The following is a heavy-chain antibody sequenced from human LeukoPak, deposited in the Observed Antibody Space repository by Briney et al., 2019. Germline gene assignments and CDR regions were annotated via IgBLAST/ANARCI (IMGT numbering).Heavy chain of an antibody. Sequence: GGSLRLSCAASGFAFSTYAMTWVRQAPEKGLQWVSTISTSGRATYYADSVEGRFTISRDNSKNTLYLQMNSLRADDTAVYYCAKARGSSVYEQFNYWGQGTQVTVSP. J-gene: IGHJ4*02. CDR1: GFAFSTYA. V-gene: IGHV3-23*01. CDR2: ISTSGRAT. D-gene: IGHD5/OR15-5a*01. CDR3: AKARGSSVYEQFNY.